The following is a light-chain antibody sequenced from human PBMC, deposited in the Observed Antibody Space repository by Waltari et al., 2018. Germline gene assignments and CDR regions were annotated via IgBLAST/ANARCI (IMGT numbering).Light chain of an antibody. J-gene: IGKJ4*01. CDR3: QQYTSFSLT. V-gene: IGKV1-5*03. CDR1: QSISSW. CDR2: KAS. Sequence: DIQMTQSPSSLSASIGDRVPFTCRASQSISSWLAWYQQKPGKAPKLLISKASTLESGVPSRFSGSGSGTEFTLTISSPQPDDFATYYCQQYTSFSLTFGGGTTVEIK.